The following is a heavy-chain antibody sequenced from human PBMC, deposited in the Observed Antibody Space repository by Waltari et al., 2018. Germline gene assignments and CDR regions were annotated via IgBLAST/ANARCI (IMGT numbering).Heavy chain of an antibody. CDR3: ASGYYSRPIDF. D-gene: IGHD2-21*01. Sequence: VQLVQSGAEVTKPGESLTLSCTTSGHSFSTHYIPWVRQVPGKGLEWVGLIYPADSDSTISPSFQGQVIISVDKSTNTTFLQWRSLKASDSAMYYCASGYYSRPIDFWGQGTLVSVSS. J-gene: IGHJ4*02. CDR1: GHSFSTHY. CDR2: IYPADSDS. V-gene: IGHV5-51*01.